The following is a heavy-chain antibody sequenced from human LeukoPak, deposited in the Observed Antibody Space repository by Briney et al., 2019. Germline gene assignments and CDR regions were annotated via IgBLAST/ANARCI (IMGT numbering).Heavy chain of an antibody. CDR1: GGSISSSNW. CDR2: IYHSGST. Sequence: SGTLSLTCAVSGGSISSSNWWSWIRQPPGKGLEWIGEIYHSGSTNYNPSLKSRVTISVDKSKNQFSLKLSSVTAADTAVYYCARVSWFPGTSYYYMDVWGKGTTVTVSS. J-gene: IGHJ6*03. CDR3: ARVSWFPGTSYYYMDV. V-gene: IGHV4-4*02. D-gene: IGHD1-1*01.